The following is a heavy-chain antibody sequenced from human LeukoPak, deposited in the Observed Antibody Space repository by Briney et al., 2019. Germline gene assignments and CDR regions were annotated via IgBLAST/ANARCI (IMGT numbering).Heavy chain of an antibody. Sequence: PSETLSLTCTVSGGSLSSYYWSWLRQPPGKGLEGIGYIYYSGSTNYNPSLKSRVTISVDTSKNQFSLKLSSVTAADTAVYYCARGGNMVRGVMGYFDCWGQGTLVTVSS. CDR2: IYYSGST. V-gene: IGHV4-59*12. CDR3: ARGGNMVRGVMGYFDC. D-gene: IGHD3-10*01. J-gene: IGHJ4*02. CDR1: GGSLSSYY.